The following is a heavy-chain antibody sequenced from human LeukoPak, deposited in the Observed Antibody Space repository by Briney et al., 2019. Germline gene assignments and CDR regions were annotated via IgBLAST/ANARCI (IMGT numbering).Heavy chain of an antibody. D-gene: IGHD3-22*01. Sequence: PGESLKISCKASGYSFTSYWIGWVRQMPGKGLEWMGIIYPGDSDTTYSPSFQGQVTISADKSISTAYLQWRSLKASDTAMYYCAKLDSNSYSYWGQGTLVTVSS. CDR1: GYSFTSYW. J-gene: IGHJ4*02. CDR3: AKLDSNSYSY. CDR2: IYPGDSDT. V-gene: IGHV5-51*01.